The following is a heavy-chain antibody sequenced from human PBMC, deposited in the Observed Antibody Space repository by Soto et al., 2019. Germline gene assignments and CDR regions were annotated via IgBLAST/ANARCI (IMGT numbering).Heavy chain of an antibody. V-gene: IGHV1-69*02. D-gene: IGHD6-6*01. Sequence: QVQLVQSGAEVKKPGSSVKVSCKASGGTFSSYTISWVRQAPGQGLEWMGRIIPILGIANYAQKFQGRVTITADKSTSTAYMELSSLRSEDTAVYYCATFSYSSSSAMPLHYYYYSMDVWGKGTTVTVSS. CDR1: GGTFSSYT. J-gene: IGHJ6*03. CDR3: ATFSYSSSSAMPLHYYYYSMDV. CDR2: IIPILGIA.